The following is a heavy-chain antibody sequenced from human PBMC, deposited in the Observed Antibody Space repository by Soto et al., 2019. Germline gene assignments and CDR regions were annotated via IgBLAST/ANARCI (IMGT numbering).Heavy chain of an antibody. CDR1: GASIIAEQR. V-gene: IGHV4-4*02. Sequence: QMQLQGSGPGLVNPSETLSLTCADSGASIIAEQRWTWVRQTPGKGLDWIGEIHHSGITRTNPSLRSRVTMSVDKSRTQFFLNLNSLTAADTAVYYCARGFGWYAMDYWGQGTQVIVS. CDR2: IHHSGIT. D-gene: IGHD6-19*01. J-gene: IGHJ4*02. CDR3: ARGFGWYAMDY.